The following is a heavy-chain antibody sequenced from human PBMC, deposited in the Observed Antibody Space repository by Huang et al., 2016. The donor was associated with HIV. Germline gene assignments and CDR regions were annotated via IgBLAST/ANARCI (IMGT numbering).Heavy chain of an antibody. CDR2: RSSSGSAI. CDR1: GFSFRSYT. CDR3: ATVGWTYGSDAYFFDT. J-gene: IGHJ5*02. Sequence: ELQLVQSGGGLVKPGESLRISCSASGFSFRSYTLALVRQTPVKGLGLGSSRSSSGSAISDADSGRGKGRLTVSRDNAKNSLYLEINSVRAEDTALYYCATVGWTYGSDAYFFDTWGQGVLVIVSS. D-gene: IGHD3-10*01. V-gene: IGHV3-21*02.